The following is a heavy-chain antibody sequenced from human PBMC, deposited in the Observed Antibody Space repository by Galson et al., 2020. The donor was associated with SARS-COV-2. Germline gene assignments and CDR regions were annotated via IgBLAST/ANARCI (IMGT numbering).Heavy chain of an antibody. Sequence: SETLSLTCTVSGGSVSSNNNYWSWIRQPPGKGLEWIGYIRNSGSTNYNPSLKSRVTTLVDTSKNEFSLKLSSVTAADTAVYYCARMVGGQLARYQYYYMDRWGKGTTVTVSS. CDR1: GGSVSSNNNY. CDR2: IRNSGST. CDR3: ARMVGGQLARYQYYYMDR. J-gene: IGHJ6*03. D-gene: IGHD6-6*01. V-gene: IGHV4-61*01.